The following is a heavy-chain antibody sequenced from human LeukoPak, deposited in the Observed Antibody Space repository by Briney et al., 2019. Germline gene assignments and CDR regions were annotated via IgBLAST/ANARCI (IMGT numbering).Heavy chain of an antibody. J-gene: IGHJ6*03. D-gene: IGHD3-22*01. V-gene: IGHV1-2*02. CDR1: GYTFTGYY. CDR2: INPNSGGT. Sequence: ASVKVSCKASGYTFTGYYMHWVRQAPGQGLEWMGWINPNSGGTNYAQKFQGRVTMTRDTSISTAYMELSRLRSDDTAVYYCARDLEDDSGGYYIPGYYYYYMDVWGKGTTVTVSS. CDR3: ARDLEDDSGGYYIPGYYYYYMDV.